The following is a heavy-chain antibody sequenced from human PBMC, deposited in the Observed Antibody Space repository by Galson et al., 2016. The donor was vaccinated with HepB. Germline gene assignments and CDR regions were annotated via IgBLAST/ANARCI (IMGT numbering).Heavy chain of an antibody. CDR2: IFHTGTS. CDR1: GGSFNPYY. CDR3: ARATVIPGARMVFDS. Sequence: SETLSLTCGVNGGSFNPYYWSWIRQPPGKGLEWIGEIFHTGTSNNNPFLNRRFTLTVDKSRNQFSLNLTSVTAADTAVYYCARATVIPGARMVFDSWGQGTLVTVSS. D-gene: IGHD1-26*01. J-gene: IGHJ5*01. V-gene: IGHV4-34*12.